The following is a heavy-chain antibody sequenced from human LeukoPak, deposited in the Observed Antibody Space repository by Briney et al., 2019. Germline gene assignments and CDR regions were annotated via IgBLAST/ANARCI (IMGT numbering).Heavy chain of an antibody. CDR1: GFTFSSYS. D-gene: IGHD2-2*01. J-gene: IGHJ3*02. CDR3: ARDYCSSTSCYAGDAFDI. Sequence: GGSLRLSCAASGFTFSSYSMNWVRQAPGKGLEWVSSISSSSSYIYYADSVKGRFTISRDNAKNSLYLQMNSLRAEDTAVYYCARDYCSSTSCYAGDAFDIWGQGTMVTVSP. V-gene: IGHV3-21*01. CDR2: ISSSSSYI.